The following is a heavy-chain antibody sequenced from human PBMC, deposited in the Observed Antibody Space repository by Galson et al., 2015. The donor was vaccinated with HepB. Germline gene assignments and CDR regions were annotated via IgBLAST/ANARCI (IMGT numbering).Heavy chain of an antibody. V-gene: IGHV3-11*06. CDR2: ISSSSSYT. CDR1: GFTFSDYY. D-gene: IGHD3-22*01. Sequence: LRLSCAASGFTFSDYYMSWIRQAPGKGLEWVSYISSSSSYTNYADSVKGRFTISRDNAKNSLYLQMNSLRAEDTAVYYCASGSSGYYCDYWGQGTLVTVSS. J-gene: IGHJ4*02. CDR3: ASGSSGYYCDY.